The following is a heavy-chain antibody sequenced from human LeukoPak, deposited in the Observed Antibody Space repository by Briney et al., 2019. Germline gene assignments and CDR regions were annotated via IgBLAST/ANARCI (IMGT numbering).Heavy chain of an antibody. CDR1: GDSISSSS. V-gene: IGHV4-59*12. J-gene: IGHJ5*02. CDR3: ARVLLWFGSIGWFDP. D-gene: IGHD3-10*01. CDR2: IYYSGYT. Sequence: SETLSLTCTVSGDSISSSSWNWIRQPPGKGLEWIGYIYYSGYTNYNPSLKSRVTISVDRSKNQFSLKLSSVTAADTAVYYCARVLLWFGSIGWFDPWGQGTLVTVSS.